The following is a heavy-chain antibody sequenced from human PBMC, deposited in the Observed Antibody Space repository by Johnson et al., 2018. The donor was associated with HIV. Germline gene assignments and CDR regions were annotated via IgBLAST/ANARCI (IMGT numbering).Heavy chain of an antibody. V-gene: IGHV3-NL1*01. Sequence: VQLVESGGGVVQPGRSLRLSCAASGFTFSSYGMHWVRQAPGKGLEWVAVIYSGGSTYYADSVKGRFTISRDNSKNTLYVQMNSLRAEDTAVYYCARGIQPDAFDIWGQGTMVTVSS. D-gene: IGHD2-2*01. CDR2: IYSGGST. CDR3: ARGIQPDAFDI. J-gene: IGHJ3*02. CDR1: GFTFSSYG.